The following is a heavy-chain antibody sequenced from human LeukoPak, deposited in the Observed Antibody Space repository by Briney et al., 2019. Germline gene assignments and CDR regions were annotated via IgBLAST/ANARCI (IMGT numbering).Heavy chain of an antibody. V-gene: IGHV3-30*04. J-gene: IGHJ6*02. CDR2: ISYDGSNK. Sequence: GGSLRLSCAASGFTFSSYAMHWVRQAPGKGLEWVAVISYDGSNKYYADSVKGRFTISRDNSKNTLYLQMNSLRAEDTAVYYCARSYEFGESLIYYYYYGMDVWGQGTTVTVSS. CDR3: ARSYEFGESLIYYYYYGMDV. D-gene: IGHD3-10*01. CDR1: GFTFSSYA.